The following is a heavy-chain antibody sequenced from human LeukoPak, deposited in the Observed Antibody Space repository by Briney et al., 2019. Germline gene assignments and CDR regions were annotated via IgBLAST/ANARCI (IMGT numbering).Heavy chain of an antibody. CDR3: AGGRTDIVVVPATLRNYYFDY. CDR1: GYTFTSYA. CDR2: INAGNGNT. J-gene: IGHJ4*02. V-gene: IGHV1-3*03. Sequence: ASVKVSCKASGYTFTSYAMHWVRQAPGQRLEWMGWINAGNGNTKYSQEFQGRVTMTRDTSTSTVYMELSSLRSEDTAVYYCAGGRTDIVVVPATLRNYYFDYWGQGTLVTVSS. D-gene: IGHD2-2*01.